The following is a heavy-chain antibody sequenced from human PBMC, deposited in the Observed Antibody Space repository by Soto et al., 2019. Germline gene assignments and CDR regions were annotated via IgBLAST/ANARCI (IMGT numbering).Heavy chain of an antibody. Sequence: PGESLKISCQGSGYSFANYWISWVRQLPGKGLEWMGRFNPSDSYTDYNPSFQGHVTISADKSISTAYVQWSSLKASDTAMYFCARHPYIGGLDVWGQGTAVTVYS. CDR3: ARHPYIGGLDV. V-gene: IGHV5-10-1*01. J-gene: IGHJ6*02. CDR1: GYSFANYW. CDR2: FNPSDSYT. D-gene: IGHD2-15*01.